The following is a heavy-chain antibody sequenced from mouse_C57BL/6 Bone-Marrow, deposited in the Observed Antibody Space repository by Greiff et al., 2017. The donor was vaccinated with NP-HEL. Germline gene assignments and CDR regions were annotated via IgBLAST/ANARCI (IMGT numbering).Heavy chain of an antibody. CDR2: IYPRDGST. J-gene: IGHJ3*01. CDR3: ARSIYYSNYHFRWFAY. CDR1: GYTFTSYD. V-gene: IGHV1-85*01. Sequence: QVQLQQSGPELVKPGASVKLSCKASGYTFTSYDINWVKQRPGQGLEWIGWIYPRDGSTKYNEKFKGKATLTVDTSSSTAYMELHSLTSEDSAVYFCARSIYYSNYHFRWFAYWGQGTLVTVSA. D-gene: IGHD2-5*01.